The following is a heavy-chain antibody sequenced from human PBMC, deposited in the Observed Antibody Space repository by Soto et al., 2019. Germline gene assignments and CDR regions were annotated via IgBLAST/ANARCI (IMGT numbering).Heavy chain of an antibody. V-gene: IGHV1-69*12. CDR3: ARATGEYDSSGYYLDAFDI. Sequence: QVQLVQSGAEVKKPGSSVKVSCKASGGTFSSYAISWVRQAPGQGLEWMGGIIPIFGTANYAQKFQGRVTITADESTSTAYMELSSLRSEDTAVYYCARATGEYDSSGYYLDAFDIWGQGTMVTVSS. CDR2: IIPIFGTA. D-gene: IGHD3-22*01. CDR1: GGTFSSYA. J-gene: IGHJ3*02.